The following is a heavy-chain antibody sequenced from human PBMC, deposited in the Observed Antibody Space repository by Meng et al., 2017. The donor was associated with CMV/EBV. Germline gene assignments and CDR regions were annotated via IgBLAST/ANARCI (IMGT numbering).Heavy chain of an antibody. D-gene: IGHD3-22*01. CDR3: ARDFLVSSGYYRNYYYYGMDV. V-gene: IGHV3-9*01. CDR1: GFTFDDYA. Sequence: SLKISCAASGFTFDDYAMHWVRQAPGKGLEWVSGISWNSGSIGYADSVKGRFTISRDNAKNSLYLQMNSLRAEDTAVYYCARDFLVSSGYYRNYYYYGMDVWGQGTTVTVSS. CDR2: ISWNSGSI. J-gene: IGHJ6*02.